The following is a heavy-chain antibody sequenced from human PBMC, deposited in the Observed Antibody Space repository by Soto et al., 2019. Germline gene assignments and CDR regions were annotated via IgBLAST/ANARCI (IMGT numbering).Heavy chain of an antibody. CDR2: ITGGDPGT. CDR1: GFTFSACV. Sequence: EVHLLESGGGLVHPGESLRLSCGASGFTFSACVMTWVRQAPGQGLEWVACITGGDPGTHDADSVKGRFTVSRDNSKNMVYLQMNNVRVEDTGVYYCAKGLNNGRWYAEDWGQGALVTGSS. V-gene: IGHV3-23*01. D-gene: IGHD6-13*01. J-gene: IGHJ4*02. CDR3: AKGLNNGRWYAED.